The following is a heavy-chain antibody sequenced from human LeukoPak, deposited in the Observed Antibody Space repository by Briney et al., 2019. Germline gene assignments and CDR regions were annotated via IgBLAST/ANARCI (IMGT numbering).Heavy chain of an antibody. V-gene: IGHV4-31*03. CDR3: ARDRPFSSGWKRRGYAFDI. D-gene: IGHD6-19*01. CDR1: GGSISSGNYY. J-gene: IGHJ3*02. Sequence: PSQTLSLTCTVSGGSISSGNYYWSWIRQHPGKGLEWIGYICYSGSTDYNPSLKSRVTISVDTSKNQFSLKLSSVTAADTAVYYCARDRPFSSGWKRRGYAFDIWGQGTMVTVSS. CDR2: ICYSGST.